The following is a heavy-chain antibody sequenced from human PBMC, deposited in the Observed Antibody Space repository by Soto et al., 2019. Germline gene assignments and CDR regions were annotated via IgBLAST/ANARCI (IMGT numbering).Heavy chain of an antibody. CDR3: ARQGPNTHRTSDT. D-gene: IGHD2-2*01. V-gene: IGHV4-39*01. J-gene: IGHJ5*02. CDR1: GGSISSSSYY. Sequence: QLQLQESGPGLVKPSETLSPTCTVSGGSISSSSYYWGWIRQPPGKGLEWIVSIYYSGSTYYNPSLKSRVTISVDTSKSQFSLKLSSVTAADTAVYYCARQGPNTHRTSDTWGQGTLVTVSS. CDR2: IYYSGST.